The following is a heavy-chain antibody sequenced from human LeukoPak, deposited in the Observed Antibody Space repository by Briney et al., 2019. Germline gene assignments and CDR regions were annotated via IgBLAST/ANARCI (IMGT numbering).Heavy chain of an antibody. CDR1: GGSISSYY. CDR2: IYYSGST. J-gene: IGHJ6*02. D-gene: IGHD3-22*01. V-gene: IGHV4-59*01. CDR3: ARVHKIGGMDV. Sequence: PSETLSLTCTVSGGSISSYYWSWIRQPPGKGLEWIGYIYYSGSTNYNPSLKSRVTISVDTSKNQFSLKLSSVTAADTAVYYCARVHKIGGMDVWGQGTTVTVSS.